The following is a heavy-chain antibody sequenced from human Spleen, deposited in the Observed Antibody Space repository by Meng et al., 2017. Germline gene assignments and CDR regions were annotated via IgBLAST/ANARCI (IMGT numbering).Heavy chain of an antibody. CDR2: TSRDGSDT. CDR1: GFTFSSYW. CDR3: AAAWELLPPGY. Sequence: VQLVESGGGVVQPGSSLRLSCATSGFTFSSYWMHWVRQAPGKGLVWVSRTSRDGSDTVYADSVKGRFTMSRDNAKNTLYLQMNSLRAEDTAVYYCAAAWELLPPGYWGQGTLVTVSS. V-gene: IGHV3-74*02. J-gene: IGHJ4*02. D-gene: IGHD1-26*01.